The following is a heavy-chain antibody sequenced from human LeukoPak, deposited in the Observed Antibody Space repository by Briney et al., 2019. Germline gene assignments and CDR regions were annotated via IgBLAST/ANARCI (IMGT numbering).Heavy chain of an antibody. V-gene: IGHV4-4*07. CDR2: IYSSGST. CDR3: AREAGEYYDSSGSFYFDY. CDR1: AGSISSSC. D-gene: IGHD3-22*01. J-gene: IGHJ4*02. Sequence: KPSETLSLTCTVSAGSISSSCWSWIRQPAGKGLEWIGRIYSSGSTNYNPSFKSRFSMTVNTARNQFSLKLTSVTAAATAATSAAREAGEYYDSSGSFYFDYWGQGTLVNVSS.